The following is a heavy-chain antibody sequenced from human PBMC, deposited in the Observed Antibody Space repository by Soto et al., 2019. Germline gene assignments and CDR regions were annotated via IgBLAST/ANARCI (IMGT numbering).Heavy chain of an antibody. CDR2: IIPMFGTP. D-gene: IGHD4-17*01. CDR1: GGSVNSHA. V-gene: IGHV1-69*01. Sequence: QVQLEQSGAEVQKAGSSVKVSCKAFGGSVNSHAISWVRQAPEQGLEWMGGIIPMFGTPTYAQKFQAGVTISAEESTSTVYLDLSSLRSEDTAVYYCARSRNVAEFNDYGGNYHGFDIWGQGTMVTVSS. CDR3: ARSRNVAEFNDYGGNYHGFDI. J-gene: IGHJ3*02.